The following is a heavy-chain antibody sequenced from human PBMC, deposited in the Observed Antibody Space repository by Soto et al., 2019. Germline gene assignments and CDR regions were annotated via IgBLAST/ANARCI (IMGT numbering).Heavy chain of an antibody. V-gene: IGHV1-69*13. D-gene: IGHD5-12*01. CDR3: ASSVAKYYYYGMDV. Sequence: SVKVSCKASGYTFTNYGISWVRQAPGQGLEWMGGIIPIFGTANYAQKFQGRVTIPADDSTSTAYLELSSLRSEDTAVYYCASSVAKYYYYGMDVWGQGTTVTVSS. CDR1: GYTFTNYG. J-gene: IGHJ6*02. CDR2: IIPIFGTA.